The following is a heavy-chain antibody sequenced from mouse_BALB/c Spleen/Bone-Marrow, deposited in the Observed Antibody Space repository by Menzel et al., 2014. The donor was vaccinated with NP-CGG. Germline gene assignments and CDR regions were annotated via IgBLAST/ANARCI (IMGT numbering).Heavy chain of an antibody. CDR2: IKYDSTN. J-gene: IGHJ2*01. D-gene: IGHD1-1*01. CDR1: GYSITNNYY. CDR3: ARDDGSTYGGDYFDY. V-gene: IGHV3-6*02. Sequence: VQLQRSGPGLVIPSQSLSLTCSVTGYSITNNYYWNWIRQFPGNELEWMGYIKYDSTNNYNPSLKNRISITRDTSKNQFFLKLNSVTTEDTATYYCARDDGSTYGGDYFDYWGQGTTLTVSS.